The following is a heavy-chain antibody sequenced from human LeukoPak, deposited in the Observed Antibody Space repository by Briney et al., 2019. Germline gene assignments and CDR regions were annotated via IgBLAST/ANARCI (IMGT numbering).Heavy chain of an antibody. D-gene: IGHD2-2*01. CDR1: GGSFSGYY. CDR2: INHSGST. V-gene: IGHV4-34*01. J-gene: IGHJ6*02. Sequence: SETLSLTCAVYGGSFSGYYWSWIRQPPGKGLEWIGEINHSGSTNYNPSLKSRVTISVDTSKNQFSLKLSSVTAADTAVYYCARVGCSSTSCPRDYYYGMDVWGQGTTVTVSS. CDR3: ARVGCSSTSCPRDYYYGMDV.